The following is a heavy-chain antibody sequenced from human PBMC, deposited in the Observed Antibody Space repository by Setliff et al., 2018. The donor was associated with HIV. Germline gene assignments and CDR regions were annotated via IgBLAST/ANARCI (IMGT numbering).Heavy chain of an antibody. CDR1: GYSISSGFY. CDR2: IFHSGNT. Sequence: KPSETLSLTCNVSGYSISSGFYWGWIRQPPGKGLEWIGNIFHSGNTDQNPSLKSRVTMSVETSENQFSLRLNSVTAADTAVYYCARRTIWGDAFDIWGRGTMVTVSS. D-gene: IGHD3-16*01. CDR3: ARRTIWGDAFDI. V-gene: IGHV4-38-2*02. J-gene: IGHJ3*02.